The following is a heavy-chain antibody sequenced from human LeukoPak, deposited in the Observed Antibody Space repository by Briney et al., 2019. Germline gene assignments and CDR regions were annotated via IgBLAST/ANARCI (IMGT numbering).Heavy chain of an antibody. D-gene: IGHD6-13*01. CDR2: IYHSGST. V-gene: IGHV4-30-2*01. CDR3: ARVAGIEAHYFDY. CDR1: GGSISSGGYY. Sequence: SQTLSLTCTVSGGSISSGGYYWSWIRQPPGKGLEWIGYIYHSGSTYYNPSLKSRVTISVDTSKNQFSLKLSSVTAADTAVYYCARVAGIEAHYFDYWGQGTLVTVSS. J-gene: IGHJ4*02.